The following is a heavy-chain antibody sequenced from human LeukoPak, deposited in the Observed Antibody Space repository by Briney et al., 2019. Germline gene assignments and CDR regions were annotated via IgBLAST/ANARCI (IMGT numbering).Heavy chain of an antibody. CDR3: AKDPYSYGSYLDV. V-gene: IGHV3-30*02. Sequence: GGTLRLSCAASGFPLSVCGQHCVPHAPAKGLEWVAFIWYDGSDTYYADSVKPQFTSSRDNSKNTLYLQMNTLRAADTAVYSCAKDPYSYGSYLDVWGKGTLVTVSS. CDR1: GFPLSVCG. CDR2: IWYDGSDT. D-gene: IGHD5-18*01. J-gene: IGHJ4*01.